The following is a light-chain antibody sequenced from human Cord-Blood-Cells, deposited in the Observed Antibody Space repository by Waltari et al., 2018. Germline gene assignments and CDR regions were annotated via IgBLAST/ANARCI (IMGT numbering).Light chain of an antibody. CDR1: SSDGGCYNY. CDR2: EVS. V-gene: IGLV2-14*01. J-gene: IGLJ3*02. Sequence: QSALTQPASVSGSPGQSITISCTGTSSDGGCYNYVPWYQQHPGKAPKLMIYEVSNRPSGVSNRFSGSKSGNTASLTISGLQAEDEADYYCSSYTSSSTWVFGGGTKLTVL. CDR3: SSYTSSSTWV.